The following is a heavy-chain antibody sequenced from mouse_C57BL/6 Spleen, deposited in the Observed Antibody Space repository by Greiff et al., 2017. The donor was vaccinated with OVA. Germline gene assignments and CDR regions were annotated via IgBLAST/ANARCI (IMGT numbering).Heavy chain of an antibody. Sequence: EVKVVESGGGLVQPGGSMKLSCVASGFTFSNYWMNWVRQSPEKGLEWVAQIRLKSDNYATHYAESVKGRFTISRDDSKSSVYLQMNNLRAEDTGIYYCTGEGLGLYFDYWGQGTTLTVSS. V-gene: IGHV6-3*01. CDR2: IRLKSDNYAT. D-gene: IGHD4-1*01. CDR1: GFTFSNYW. CDR3: TGEGLGLYFDY. J-gene: IGHJ2*01.